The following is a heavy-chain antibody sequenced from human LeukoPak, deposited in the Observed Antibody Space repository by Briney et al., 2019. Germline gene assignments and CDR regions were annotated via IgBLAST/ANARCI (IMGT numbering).Heavy chain of an antibody. Sequence: PGGSLRVSCAASGFTFSDYYMSWIRQAPGKGLEWVSSISSSDNTIYYTDSVKGRFAISRDNAKNSLYLQMKSLRAEDTAVYYCARGFYTYDQWGQGTLVTVSS. CDR3: ARGFYTYDQ. D-gene: IGHD5-24*01. J-gene: IGHJ5*02. CDR1: GFTFSDYY. V-gene: IGHV3-11*04. CDR2: ISSSDNTI.